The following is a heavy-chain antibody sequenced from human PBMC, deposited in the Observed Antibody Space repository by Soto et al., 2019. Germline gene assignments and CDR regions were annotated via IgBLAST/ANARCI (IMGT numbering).Heavy chain of an antibody. CDR1: GFSLTTTGVG. CDR2: LYWDDDN. J-gene: IGHJ4*02. Sequence: QITLKESGPTLVKPTQTLTLTCTFSGFSLTTTGVGVSWIRQPPGKALEWLAVLYWDDDNRYRPSLKTRLSISKDTSKSQVVLTMTNREPVGSGIYYCAHSSGWILDYWGQGTLVTVSS. V-gene: IGHV2-5*02. D-gene: IGHD6-19*01. CDR3: AHSSGWILDY.